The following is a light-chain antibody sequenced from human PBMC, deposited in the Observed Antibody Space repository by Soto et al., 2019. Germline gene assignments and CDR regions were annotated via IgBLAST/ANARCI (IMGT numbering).Light chain of an antibody. J-gene: IGKJ5*01. CDR2: AAS. V-gene: IGKV1-9*01. CDR3: QQLLSYPIT. Sequence: DIHLTQSPSFLSASVGERVPITCRASQGISSYLAWYQQKPGKAPKLLIYAASTLQSGVPLRFSGSGSGTSFTLTISSLQPEDFATYYCQQLLSYPITFGQGTRLEIK. CDR1: QGISSY.